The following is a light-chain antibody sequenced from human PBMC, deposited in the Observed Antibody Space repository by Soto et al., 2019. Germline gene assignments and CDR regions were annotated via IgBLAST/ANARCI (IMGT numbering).Light chain of an antibody. CDR2: EVS. CDR3: CSWTSSSTYV. V-gene: IGLV2-18*02. J-gene: IGLJ1*01. CDR1: SSDVGSYDR. Sequence: QSALTQPPSVSGSPGQSVAISCTGTSSDVGSYDRVSWYQQPPGTAPKLIISEVSNRPSGVPDRFSGSKSGNTASLTISGLQADDEADYYCCSWTSSSTYVFGTGTKLTVL.